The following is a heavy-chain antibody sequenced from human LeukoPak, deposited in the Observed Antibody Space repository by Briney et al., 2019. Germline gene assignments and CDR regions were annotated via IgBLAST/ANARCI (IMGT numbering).Heavy chain of an antibody. J-gene: IGHJ4*02. Sequence: PGGSLRLSCAPSGFTFSRHGMHWVRQAPGKGLEWVALIWYDGNNKYYADSVKGRFTISRDNSKNTLYLQLNSLRAEDTAVYYCARQHCSGGDCYFFDWGQGTLVTVSS. D-gene: IGHD2-15*01. CDR2: IWYDGNNK. CDR1: GFTFSRHG. V-gene: IGHV3-33*08. CDR3: ARQHCSGGDCYFFD.